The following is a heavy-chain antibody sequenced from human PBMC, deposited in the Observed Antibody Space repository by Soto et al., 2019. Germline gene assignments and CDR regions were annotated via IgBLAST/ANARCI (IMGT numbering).Heavy chain of an antibody. V-gene: IGHV1-2*02. CDR1: GFSFTGYY. J-gene: IGHJ5*02. CDR3: AKDLTRQLAYWLDP. CDR2: INAHSGGT. D-gene: IGHD6-6*01. Sequence: GASVKVSCKASGFSFTGYYIHWLRKAPGQGLEWMGWINAHSGGTGYAQKFQGRVTLTRDTSIATAYLTLTSLTSDDTALYYCAKDLTRQLAYWLDPWGQGTRVTVSS.